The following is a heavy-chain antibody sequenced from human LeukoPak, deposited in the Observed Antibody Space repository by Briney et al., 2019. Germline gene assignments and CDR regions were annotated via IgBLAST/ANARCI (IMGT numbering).Heavy chain of an antibody. D-gene: IGHD2-2*01. Sequence: PSETLSLTCTVSGGSISSYYWSWIRQPAGKGLEWIGRIYTSGSTNYNPSLKSRVTMSVDTSKNQFSLKLSSVTAADTAVCYCAREHCSSTSCYYYYYYGMDVWGQGTTVTVSS. V-gene: IGHV4-4*07. CDR1: GGSISSYY. J-gene: IGHJ6*02. CDR2: IYTSGST. CDR3: AREHCSSTSCYYYYYYGMDV.